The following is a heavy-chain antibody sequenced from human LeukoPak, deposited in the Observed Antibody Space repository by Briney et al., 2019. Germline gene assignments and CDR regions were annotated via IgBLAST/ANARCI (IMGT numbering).Heavy chain of an antibody. D-gene: IGHD4-17*01. CDR1: GFTFSSYG. V-gene: IGHV3-30*18. CDR3: AKDRVTTVTTGRYYYYGMDV. Sequence: PGGSLRLSCAASGFTFSSYGMHWVRQAPGKGLEWVAVISYDGSNKYYADSVKGRFTISRDNSKNTLYLKMNSLRAEDTAVYYCAKDRVTTVTTGRYYYYGMDVWGQGTTVTVSS. CDR2: ISYDGSNK. J-gene: IGHJ6*02.